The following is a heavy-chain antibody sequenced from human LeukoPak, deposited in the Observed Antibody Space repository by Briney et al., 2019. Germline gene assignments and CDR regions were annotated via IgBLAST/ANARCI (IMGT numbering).Heavy chain of an antibody. D-gene: IGHD6-19*01. V-gene: IGHV4-59*01. J-gene: IGHJ4*02. CDR1: GASITTYY. CDR2: ISYSRSS. Sequence: SETLSLTCTVSGASITTYYWSWIRQSPGKGLEWIGYISYSRSSNYNRSLKSRVTISVDMSKNQFSLKLTSVTAADTAVYYCTRGERLGLDSWGQGTLVTVSS. CDR3: TRGERLGLDS.